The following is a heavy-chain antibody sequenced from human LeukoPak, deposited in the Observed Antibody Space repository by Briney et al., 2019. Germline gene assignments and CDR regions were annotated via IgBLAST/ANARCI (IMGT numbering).Heavy chain of an antibody. CDR2: IKQDGSEK. V-gene: IGHV3-7*01. J-gene: IGHJ4*02. CDR1: GFTFSSYW. CDR3: ARESLVGATPFFDY. Sequence: GGSLRLSCAASGFTFSSYWMSWVRQAPGKGLEWVANIKQDGSEKYYVDSVKGRFTISRDNAKNSLYLQMNSLRAEDTAVYYCARESLVGATPFFDYWGQGTLVTVSS. D-gene: IGHD1-26*01.